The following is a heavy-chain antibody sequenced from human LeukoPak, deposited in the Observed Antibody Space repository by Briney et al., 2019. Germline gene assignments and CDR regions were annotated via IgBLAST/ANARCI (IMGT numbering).Heavy chain of an antibody. CDR2: ISSSSSTI. Sequence: PGGSLRLSCAASGFTFSSYSMNWVRQAPGKGLEWVSYISSSSSTIYYADSVKGRFTISRDNAKNSLYLQMNSLRAEDTAVYYCARDHLGLTGPEYFQHWGQGTLVTVSS. V-gene: IGHV3-48*04. J-gene: IGHJ1*01. CDR3: ARDHLGLTGPEYFQH. D-gene: IGHD3-9*01. CDR1: GFTFSSYS.